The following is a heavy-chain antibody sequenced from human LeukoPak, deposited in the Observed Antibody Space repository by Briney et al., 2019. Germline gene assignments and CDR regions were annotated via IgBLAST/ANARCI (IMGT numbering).Heavy chain of an antibody. CDR1: GFTFSSYA. CDR3: AKDRGGCGDYAGWFDP. D-gene: IGHD4-17*01. Sequence: GGSLRLSCAASGFTFSSYAMSWVRQAPGKGLEWVSAISGSGGSTYYADSVKGRFTISRDNSKNTLYLQMNSPRAEDTAVYYCAKDRGGCGDYAGWFDPWGQGTLVTVSS. CDR2: ISGSGGST. V-gene: IGHV3-23*01. J-gene: IGHJ5*02.